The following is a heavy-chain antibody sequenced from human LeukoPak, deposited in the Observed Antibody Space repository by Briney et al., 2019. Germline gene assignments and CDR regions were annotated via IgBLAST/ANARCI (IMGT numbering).Heavy chain of an antibody. J-gene: IGHJ4*02. D-gene: IGHD3-22*01. V-gene: IGHV3-11*01. CDR3: ARGTHYYDSSGYYPTSL. Sequence: GLRKLTRAANGFAFGNYYISWVRQVTGKRLEWVSYISSSGSTIYYADSVKGRFTISRDNAKNSLYLQMNSLRAEDTAVYYCARGTHYYDSSGYYPTSLWGQGTLVTVSS. CDR1: GFAFGNYY. CDR2: ISSSGSTI.